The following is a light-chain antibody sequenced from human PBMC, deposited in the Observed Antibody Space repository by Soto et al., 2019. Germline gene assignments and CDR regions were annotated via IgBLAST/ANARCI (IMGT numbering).Light chain of an antibody. CDR3: LQYYSYPHT. V-gene: IGKV1-16*01. Sequence: EIQMTQSPSSLSVSVGDRVTITCRASQAITNSFAWFDHRPGKARGSLIYAASSLQTGVPSRFSGSGSEIEFMLTISSLQPEDLGTYYCLQYYSYPHTFAGGTKVDI. CDR1: QAITNS. J-gene: IGKJ4*01. CDR2: AAS.